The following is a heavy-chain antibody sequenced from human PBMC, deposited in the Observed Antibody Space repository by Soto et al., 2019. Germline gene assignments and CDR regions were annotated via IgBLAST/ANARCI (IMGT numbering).Heavy chain of an antibody. J-gene: IGHJ4*02. CDR2: ISYDGSNK. Sequence: QSGGSLRLSCAASGFTFSSYGMHWVRQAPGKGLEWVAVISYDGSNKYYADSVKGRFTISRDNSKNTLYLQMNSLRAEDTAVYYCAKGGAPRPFDYWGQGTLVTVSS. D-gene: IGHD6-6*01. CDR1: GFTFSSYG. V-gene: IGHV3-30*18. CDR3: AKGGAPRPFDY.